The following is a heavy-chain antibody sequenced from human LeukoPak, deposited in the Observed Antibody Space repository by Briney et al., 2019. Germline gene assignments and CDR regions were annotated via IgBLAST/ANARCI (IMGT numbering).Heavy chain of an antibody. D-gene: IGHD3-22*01. CDR1: GFTFSSYA. CDR2: ISGSGGST. V-gene: IGHV3-23*01. Sequence: GGSLRLSCAASGFTFSSYAMSWVRQAPGKGLEWVSAISGSGGSTYYADSVKGRFTIYRDNSKNTLYLQMNSLRAEDTAVYYCAKDPGPYDRSTLDYWGQGTLVTVSS. CDR3: AKDPGPYDRSTLDY. J-gene: IGHJ4*02.